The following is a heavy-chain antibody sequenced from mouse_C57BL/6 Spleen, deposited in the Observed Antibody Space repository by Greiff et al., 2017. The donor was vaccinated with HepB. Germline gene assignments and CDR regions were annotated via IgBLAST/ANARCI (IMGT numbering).Heavy chain of an antibody. J-gene: IGHJ4*01. D-gene: IGHD3-3*01. CDR3: ERTRGLWTYYYAMRD. CDR1: GYAFSSSW. V-gene: IGHV1-82*01. CDR2: IYPGDGDT. Sequence: QVQLQQSGPELVKPGASVTISCKASGYAFSSSWMNWVKQRPGKGLEWIGRIYPGDGDTNYNGKFKGKATLTADKSSSTAYMQLSSLTSEDSAVYFCERTRGLWTYYYAMRDWGQKAPVTESS.